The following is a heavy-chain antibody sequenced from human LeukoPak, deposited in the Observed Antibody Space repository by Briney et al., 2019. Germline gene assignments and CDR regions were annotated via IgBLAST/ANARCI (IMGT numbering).Heavy chain of an antibody. CDR3: AKGRRYNILTGHYVSEVDP. V-gene: IGHV3-30*02. Sequence: PGGSLRLSCAASGFTFSNYGMHWVRQAPGKGLEWVAFIQSDGNSKHYADSVKGRFTISRDNSKNTLYLQMNSLRVEDTAVYYCAKGRRYNILTGHYVSEVDPWGEGTLVTVSS. D-gene: IGHD3-9*01. CDR2: IQSDGNSK. CDR1: GFTFSNYG. J-gene: IGHJ5*02.